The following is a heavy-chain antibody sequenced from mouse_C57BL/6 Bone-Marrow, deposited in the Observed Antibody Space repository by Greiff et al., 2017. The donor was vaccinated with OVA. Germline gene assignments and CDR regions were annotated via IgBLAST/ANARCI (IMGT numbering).Heavy chain of an antibody. V-gene: IGHV1-22*01. J-gene: IGHJ3*01. CDR3: ARRDGYDYTWFAY. Sequence: VQLQQSGPELVKPAASVKMSCKASGYTFTDYNMHWVKQSHGKSLEWIGYINPNNGGTSYNQKFKGKATLTVNKSSSTAYMELRSLTSEDSAVYYCARRDGYDYTWFAYWGQGTLVTVSA. CDR2: INPNNGGT. CDR1: GYTFTDYN. D-gene: IGHD2-4*01.